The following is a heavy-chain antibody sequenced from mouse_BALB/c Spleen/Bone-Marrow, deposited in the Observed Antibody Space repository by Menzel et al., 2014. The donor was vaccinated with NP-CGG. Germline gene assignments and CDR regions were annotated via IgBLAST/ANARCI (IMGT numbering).Heavy chain of an antibody. CDR3: TRDRYDAMDY. D-gene: IGHD2-14*01. Sequence: VQLKESGPELVKPGASMKISCKASGYSFTGYTMNWVKQRHGKNLEWIGFINPYNGGTSYNQKFKGKATLTVDKSTSTAYMELISLTSEDSAVYCCTRDRYDAMDYWGQGTSVTVSS. V-gene: IGHV1S135*01. CDR1: GYSFTGYT. J-gene: IGHJ4*01. CDR2: INPYNGGT.